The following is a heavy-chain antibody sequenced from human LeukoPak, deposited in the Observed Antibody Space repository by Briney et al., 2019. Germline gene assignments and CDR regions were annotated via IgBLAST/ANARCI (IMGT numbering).Heavy chain of an antibody. J-gene: IGHJ4*02. CDR1: GFTFEDYG. Sequence: GGSLRLSCAASGFTFEDYGMSWVRQAPGKGLERVSGISWNGGTTSYADSVQGRFTISRDNANNSLYLQMNSLRAEDTALYYCARGFYGSGGYYPYYFDYWGQGTLVTVSS. V-gene: IGHV3-20*04. CDR3: ARGFYGSGGYYPYYFDY. CDR2: ISWNGGTT. D-gene: IGHD3-10*01.